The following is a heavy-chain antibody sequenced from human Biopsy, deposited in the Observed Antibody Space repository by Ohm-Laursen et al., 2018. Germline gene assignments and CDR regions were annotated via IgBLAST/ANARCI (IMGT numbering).Heavy chain of an antibody. Sequence: SLRLSCSASGFNLGDYAMHWVRQVPGKGLEWVSGIKWNSGKIDYADSVKGRFTISRDNAKNSLYLHMNSLRTEDSALYYCARDTGTMVRGVLYQWGQGAQVTVSS. CDR2: IKWNSGKI. CDR3: ARDTGTMVRGVLYQ. J-gene: IGHJ4*02. V-gene: IGHV3-9*01. D-gene: IGHD3-10*01. CDR1: GFNLGDYA.